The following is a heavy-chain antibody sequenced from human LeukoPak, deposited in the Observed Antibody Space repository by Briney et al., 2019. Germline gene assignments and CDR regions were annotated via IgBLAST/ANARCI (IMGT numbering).Heavy chain of an antibody. CDR3: ASVLLWFGELAPFDP. CDR2: INHSGIT. D-gene: IGHD3-10*01. CDR1: GGSFSGYY. J-gene: IGHJ5*02. Sequence: SETLSLTCAVYGGSFSGYYWSWIRQPPGTGREWIGEINHSGITNDNPPLKSRVTISVDTSKSQFSLKLSSVTAADTAVYFCASVLLWFGELAPFDPWGQGTLVTVSS. V-gene: IGHV4-34*01.